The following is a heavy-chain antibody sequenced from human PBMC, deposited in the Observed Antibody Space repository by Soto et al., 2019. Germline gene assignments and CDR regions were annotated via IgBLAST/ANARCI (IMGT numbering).Heavy chain of an antibody. Sequence: QVQLVQSGAEVKKPGSSVKVSCKASGGTFSSYAISWVRQAPGQGLEWMGGIIPIFGTANYAQKFQGRVTITADESTSTAYMELSSLRSEDTSVYYCARDNQPLAASWNAFDIWGQGTMVTVSS. CDR1: GGTFSSYA. CDR2: IIPIFGTA. J-gene: IGHJ3*02. D-gene: IGHD6-13*01. V-gene: IGHV1-69*01. CDR3: ARDNQPLAASWNAFDI.